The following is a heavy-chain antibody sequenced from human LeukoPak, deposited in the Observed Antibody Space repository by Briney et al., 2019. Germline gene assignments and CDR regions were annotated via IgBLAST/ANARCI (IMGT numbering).Heavy chain of an antibody. CDR2: TIPILGIA. Sequence: SVKVSCKASGGTFSSYAISWVRQAPGQGLEWMGRTIPILGIANYAQKFQGRVTITADKSTSTAYMELSSLRSEDTAVYYCAIHIAARSGLWAPVWFDPWGQGTLVTVSS. D-gene: IGHD6-6*01. CDR3: AIHIAARSGLWAPVWFDP. J-gene: IGHJ5*02. CDR1: GGTFSSYA. V-gene: IGHV1-69*04.